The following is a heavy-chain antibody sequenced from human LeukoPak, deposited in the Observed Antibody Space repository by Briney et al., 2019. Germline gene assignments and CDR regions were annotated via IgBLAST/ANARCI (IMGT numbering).Heavy chain of an antibody. CDR3: ARTQDSSSWYPPYYYYMDV. CDR2: ISAYNGNT. CDR1: GYTFTSYG. Sequence: ASVKVSCKASGYTFTSYGISWVRQAPGQGLEWMGWISAYNGNTNYAQKLQGRVTMTTDTSTSTAYMEPRSLRSDDTAVYYCARTQDSSSWYPPYYYYMDVWGKGTTVTISS. D-gene: IGHD6-13*01. V-gene: IGHV1-18*01. J-gene: IGHJ6*03.